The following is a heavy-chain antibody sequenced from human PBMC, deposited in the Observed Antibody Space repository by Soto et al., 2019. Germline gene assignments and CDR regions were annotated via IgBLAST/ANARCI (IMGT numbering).Heavy chain of an antibody. CDR1: GGSISSTNW. Sequence: QVQLRESGPGLVKPSGTLSLNCAASGGSISSTNWWPWVRQSPRKGLEWIGEMYHSARTTYNPSLRGRVAMSVDKSNTQFSLQLRHVTAADTAVYYCATLPPRIQLAVLPIATWGRGTLVTVSA. V-gene: IGHV4-4*02. CDR3: ATLPPRIQLAVLPIAT. J-gene: IGHJ5*02. D-gene: IGHD1-1*01. CDR2: MYHSART.